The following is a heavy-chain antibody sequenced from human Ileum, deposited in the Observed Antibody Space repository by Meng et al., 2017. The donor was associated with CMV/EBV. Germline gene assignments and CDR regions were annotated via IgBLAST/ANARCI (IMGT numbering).Heavy chain of an antibody. CDR3: AKDVSGWGYFDL. Sequence: CTAAGVTFRNNDMSWVRQAPGKGLEWVSRMSPDGSNMDYVDSVKGRFTISRDNSKSTLWLQMNSLRVEDTAVYYCAKDVSGWGYFDLWGRGTLVTVSS. CDR1: GVTFRNND. D-gene: IGHD7-27*01. CDR2: MSPDGSNM. V-gene: IGHV3-23*01. J-gene: IGHJ2*01.